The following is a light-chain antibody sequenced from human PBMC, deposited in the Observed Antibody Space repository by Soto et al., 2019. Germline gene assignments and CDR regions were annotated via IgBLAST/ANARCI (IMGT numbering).Light chain of an antibody. CDR1: ETIFYSPNNYNY. CDR3: QQYINYPWT. Sequence: DILMTHSPDSLAVSLGERAIINCKSSETIFYSPNNYNYLAWYQQKPGKAPNLLIYDASSLESGVPSRFGGGGSGTEFTLTISSLQPDDFAIYYCQQYINYPWTFGQGTKVDIK. CDR2: DAS. V-gene: IGKV4-1*01. J-gene: IGKJ1*01.